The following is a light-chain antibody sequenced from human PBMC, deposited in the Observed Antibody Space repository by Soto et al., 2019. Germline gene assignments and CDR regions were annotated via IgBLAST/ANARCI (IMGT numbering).Light chain of an antibody. CDR2: GAS. CDR3: QQYGSSRA. CDR1: QRVSSSH. V-gene: IGKV3-20*01. J-gene: IGKJ1*01. Sequence: EIVLTQSPGTLSLSQGERATLSCRASQRVSSSHLAWYQQKPGQAPRLLIYGASSRSTGIPDRFSGSGSGTDFTLTISRLEPEDFAVYYCQQYGSSRAFGQGTKVEIK.